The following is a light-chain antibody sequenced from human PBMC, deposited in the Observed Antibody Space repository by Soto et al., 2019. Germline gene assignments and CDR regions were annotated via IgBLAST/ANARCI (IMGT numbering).Light chain of an antibody. CDR2: DTS. Sequence: EIVLTQSPATLSLSPGERATLSCRASQNLSSYLAWYRQKPGQAPRLLIYDTSNRATGIPARFSGSGSGTDFTLTISSLEPEDFAVYYCQQRSNWPLTFGGGTKVEIK. CDR1: QNLSSY. CDR3: QQRSNWPLT. V-gene: IGKV3-11*01. J-gene: IGKJ4*01.